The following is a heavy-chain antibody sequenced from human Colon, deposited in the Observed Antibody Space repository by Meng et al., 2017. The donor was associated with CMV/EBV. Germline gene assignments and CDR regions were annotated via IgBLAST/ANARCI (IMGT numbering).Heavy chain of an antibody. Sequence: SGGSISSCGYFWSWVRQPPGKGLEWIGYIFHTGSAYYNLSLKSRVTISLDTSKNNFSLTMTSVSAADTAVYYCARGDYDTSGYYFDLWGQGTLVTVSS. CDR3: ARGDYDTSGYYFDL. CDR1: GGSISSCGYF. V-gene: IGHV4-30-4*01. CDR2: IFHTGSA. D-gene: IGHD3-22*01. J-gene: IGHJ4*02.